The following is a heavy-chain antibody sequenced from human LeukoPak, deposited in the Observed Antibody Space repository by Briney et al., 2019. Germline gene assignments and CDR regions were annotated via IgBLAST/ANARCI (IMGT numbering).Heavy chain of an antibody. V-gene: IGHV4-34*01. CDR1: GGSFSGYY. CDR3: ASIAVADDYYYYMDV. D-gene: IGHD6-19*01. CDR2: INHSGST. Sequence: SEALSLTCAVYGGSFSGYYWSWIRQPPGKGLEWIGEINHSGSTNYNPSLKSRVTISVDTSKNQFSLKLSSVTAADTAVYYCASIAVADDYYYYMDVWGKGTTVTVSS. J-gene: IGHJ6*03.